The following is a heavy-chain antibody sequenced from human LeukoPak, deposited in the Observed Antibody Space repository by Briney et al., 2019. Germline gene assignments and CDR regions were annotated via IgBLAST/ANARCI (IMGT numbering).Heavy chain of an antibody. Sequence: GGSLRLSCAASGFKFSDYYMGLIRQAPGRGLEGVSYISRYGPTIFSGDSVTARCTVSSVNADNSLYMELKSLRADDTAVYYCARRTSSVYGGLDSWGQGTLVTVSS. CDR2: ISRYGPTI. J-gene: IGHJ4*02. CDR1: GFKFSDYY. CDR3: ARRTSSVYGGLDS. D-gene: IGHD5/OR15-5a*01. V-gene: IGHV3-11*01.